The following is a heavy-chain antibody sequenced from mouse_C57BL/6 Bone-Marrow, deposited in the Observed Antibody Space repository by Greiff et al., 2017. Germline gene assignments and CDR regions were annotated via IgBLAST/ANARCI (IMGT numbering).Heavy chain of an antibody. CDR1: GYTFTSYD. J-gene: IGHJ3*01. CDR3: ARSGTDAWFAY. CDR2: IYPRDGST. V-gene: IGHV1-85*01. Sequence: VQLKESGPELVKPGASVKLSCKASGYTFTSYDINWVKQRPGQGLEWIGWIYPRDGSTKYNEKFKGKATLTVDTSSSTAYMELHSLTSEDSAVYFCARSGTDAWFAYWGQGTLVTVSA. D-gene: IGHD4-1*01.